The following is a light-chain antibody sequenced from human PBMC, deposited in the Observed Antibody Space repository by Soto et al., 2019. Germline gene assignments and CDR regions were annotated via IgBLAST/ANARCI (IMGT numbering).Light chain of an antibody. CDR3: QHFGGTTFT. Sequence: EIVMTQSPASLSVSPGERATVSCRASQMVSSNSAWYQQKPGQAPRLLLYGASTRAAGVPVRFSGSGSGTEFTLTISRLEPGDFAVYYCQHFGGTTFTFGQGTRLEIK. CDR2: GAS. V-gene: IGKV3-15*01. CDR1: QMVSSN. J-gene: IGKJ5*01.